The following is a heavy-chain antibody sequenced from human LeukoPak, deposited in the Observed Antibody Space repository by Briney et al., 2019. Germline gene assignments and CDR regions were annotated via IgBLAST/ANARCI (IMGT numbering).Heavy chain of an antibody. CDR1: GFSFSNAW. J-gene: IGHJ4*02. Sequence: GGSLRLSCAASGFSFSNAWMSWVRQAPGKGLEWVGRIKSKYDGGATDYAAPVKGRFTISRDDSKSTVNLQMNSLKTEDTALYYCTTDSGSNGYYYGLDYWGQGTLVTVSS. V-gene: IGHV3-15*01. D-gene: IGHD3-22*01. CDR2: IKSKYDGGAT. CDR3: TTDSGSNGYYYGLDY.